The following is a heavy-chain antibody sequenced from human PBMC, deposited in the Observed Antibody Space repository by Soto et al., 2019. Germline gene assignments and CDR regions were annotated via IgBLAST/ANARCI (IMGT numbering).Heavy chain of an antibody. CDR1: GYTFRSHG. V-gene: IGHV1-18*01. Sequence: QVELVQSGAEVKKPGASVKVSCKASGYTFRSHGISWVRQAPGQGLEWMGWISVDNGDTNYAQKLQGRVTVTTDTSTSTAYRELRSLRSEDTAVYYCARMVRGSNIDYYHYMDVWVKGTPVNVS. D-gene: IGHD3-10*01. CDR2: ISVDNGDT. CDR3: ARMVRGSNIDYYHYMDV. J-gene: IGHJ6*03.